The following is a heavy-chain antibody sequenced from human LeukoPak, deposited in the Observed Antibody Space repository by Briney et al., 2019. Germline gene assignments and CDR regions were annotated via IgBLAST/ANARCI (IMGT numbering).Heavy chain of an antibody. J-gene: IGHJ6*03. CDR1: GGSISSSSYY. Sequence: SETLSLTCTVSGGSISSSSYYWGWIRQPPGKGLEWIGNIYYSGSTYYNPSLKSRVTISVDTSKNQFSLKLSSVTAEDTAVYYCARGRRRVTMIVVVINTARLGYYMDVWGKGTTVTVSS. V-gene: IGHV4-39*07. CDR3: ARGRRRVTMIVVVINTARLGYYMDV. D-gene: IGHD3-22*01. CDR2: IYYSGST.